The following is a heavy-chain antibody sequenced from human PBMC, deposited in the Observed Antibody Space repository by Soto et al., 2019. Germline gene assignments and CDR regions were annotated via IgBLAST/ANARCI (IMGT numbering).Heavy chain of an antibody. Sequence: QITLKESGTTLVKPTQTLTLTCTFSGFSHSTSGVGVGWIRQPPGKALEWLALIYWDDDKRYGPSLKSRLTITKDTSKNQVVLTMTNMDPVDTATYYCAHRGQWPRAGGYDYWGQGTLVTVSS. CDR1: GFSHSTSGVG. V-gene: IGHV2-5*05. D-gene: IGHD6-19*01. CDR2: IYWDDDK. CDR3: AHRGQWPRAGGYDY. J-gene: IGHJ4*02.